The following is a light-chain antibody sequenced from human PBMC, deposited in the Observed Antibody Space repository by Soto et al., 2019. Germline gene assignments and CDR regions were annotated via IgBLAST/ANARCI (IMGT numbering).Light chain of an antibody. J-gene: IGKJ2*01. CDR3: QQYGSSPPYT. V-gene: IGKV3-20*01. Sequence: EIVLTQSPGTLSLSPGERATLSCRASQSVSSSYLARYQQKTGQAPRLLIHGASSKAAGIPDRFSGSGSGTDFTLTISRLEPEDFAVYYCQQYGSSPPYTFGQGTKLEIK. CDR1: QSVSSSY. CDR2: GAS.